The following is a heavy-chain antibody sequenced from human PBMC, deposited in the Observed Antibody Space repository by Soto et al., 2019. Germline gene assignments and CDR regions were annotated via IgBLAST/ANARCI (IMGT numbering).Heavy chain of an antibody. V-gene: IGHV3-7*01. J-gene: IGHJ5*02. Sequence: EVQLVESGGGLVQPGGSLRLSCTASGFTFSTYWMSWVRQAPGKGLEWVANINQDGSEKYYVDSVKGRFTISRDNAKNSLYLQMNSLRAEDTAVYYCARGREGLNYGSSGRWFDPWGQGTLVTVSS. CDR1: GFTFSTYW. CDR2: INQDGSEK. CDR3: ARGREGLNYGSSGRWFDP. D-gene: IGHD3-10*01.